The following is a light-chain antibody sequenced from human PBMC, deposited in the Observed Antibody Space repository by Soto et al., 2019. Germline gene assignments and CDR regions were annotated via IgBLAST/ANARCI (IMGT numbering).Light chain of an antibody. Sequence: DIVLTQSPATLSLSPGERATLSCRASHSVTGYVAWYQHRPGQAPRLLIYDTYNRATGVPARFSGSGSGTDFTLTIDSLEPEDFGDFYCQQRAVWPWTVGQGTKVEIK. CDR2: DTY. CDR1: HSVTGY. CDR3: QQRAVWPWT. V-gene: IGKV3-11*01. J-gene: IGKJ1*01.